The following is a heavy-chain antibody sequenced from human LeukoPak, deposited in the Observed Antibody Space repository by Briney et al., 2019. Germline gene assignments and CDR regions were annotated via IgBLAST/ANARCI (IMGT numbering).Heavy chain of an antibody. V-gene: IGHV4-34*01. CDR1: GGSFSGYY. CDR3: ASAPGTYCTNGVCYRYYYMDV. CDR2: INHSGST. D-gene: IGHD2-8*01. Sequence: SETLSLTCAVYGGSFSGYYWSWIRQPPGKGLEWIGEINHSGSTNYNPSLKSRVTISVDTSKNQFSLKLSSVTAADTAVYYCASAPGTYCTNGVCYRYYYMDVWGKGTTVTVSS. J-gene: IGHJ6*03.